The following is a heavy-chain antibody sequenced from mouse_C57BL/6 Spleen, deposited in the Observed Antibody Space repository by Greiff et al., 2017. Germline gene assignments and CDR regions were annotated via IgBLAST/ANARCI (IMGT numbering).Heavy chain of an antibody. CDR2: IHPNSGST. V-gene: IGHV1-64*01. CDR3: ARSDYYGSSYGFAY. J-gene: IGHJ3*01. CDR1: GYTFTSYW. D-gene: IGHD1-1*01. Sequence: QVQLQQPGAELVKPGASVKLSCKASGYTFTSYWMHWVKQRPGQGLEWIGMIHPNSGSTNYNEKFKSKATLTVDKSSSTAYMQLSSLTSEDSAVYCCARSDYYGSSYGFAYWGQGTLVTVSA.